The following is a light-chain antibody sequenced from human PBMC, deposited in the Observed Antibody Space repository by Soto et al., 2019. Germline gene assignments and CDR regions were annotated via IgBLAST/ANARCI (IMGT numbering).Light chain of an antibody. CDR1: NSDVGGFNY. CDR3: CSYTTNNTWV. Sequence: QSALTQPASVSGSPGQSITISCTGSNSDVGGFNYVSWYQQHPGKAPKLIIYEVNDRPSGVSTRFSASKSGNTASLSISGLHPDDEADYYCCSYTTNNTWVFGGGTQLTVL. CDR2: EVN. V-gene: IGLV2-14*01. J-gene: IGLJ3*02.